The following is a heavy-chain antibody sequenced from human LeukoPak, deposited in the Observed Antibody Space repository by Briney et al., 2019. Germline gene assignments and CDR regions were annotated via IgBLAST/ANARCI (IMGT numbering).Heavy chain of an antibody. Sequence: PSETLSLTCTVSGDSISSGDYYWSWIRQPAGKGLEWIGRISSSGSTNYNPSLKSRVTISVDTSKNQFSLKLSSVTAADTAVYYCARDQQWSPQFFDIWGQGTMVTVSS. CDR2: ISSSGST. D-gene: IGHD1-26*01. J-gene: IGHJ3*02. CDR1: GDSISSGDYY. V-gene: IGHV4-61*02. CDR3: ARDQQWSPQFFDI.